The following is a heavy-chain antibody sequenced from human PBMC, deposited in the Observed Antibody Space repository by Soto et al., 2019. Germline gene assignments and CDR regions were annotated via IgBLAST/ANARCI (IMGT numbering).Heavy chain of an antibody. CDR3: AVSLYGVVLHYCCRMDV. V-gene: IGHV1-69*13. D-gene: IGHD3-3*01. CDR1: RWSFSRFA. Sequence: AVTVSRKASRWSFSRFAFSWVRPAPAQGLEWMGGIIPMFGSANYAQEFLGRVTFTADDSTSTAYMEISGLTFRDTAFYYCAVSLYGVVLHYCCRMDVWGPGTSVTVSS. CDR2: IIPMFGSA. J-gene: IGHJ6*02.